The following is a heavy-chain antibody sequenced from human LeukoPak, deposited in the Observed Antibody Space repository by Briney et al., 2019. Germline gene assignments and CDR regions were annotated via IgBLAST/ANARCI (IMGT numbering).Heavy chain of an antibody. Sequence: PGGSLRLSCAASGFTFSNYAMSWVRQAPGKGLEWVSVIYSGGSTYYADSVKGRFTISRDNSKNTLYLQMNSLRAEDTAVYYCARDGFFTDYYYGMDVWGQGTTVTVSS. CDR1: GFTFSNYA. J-gene: IGHJ6*02. CDR2: IYSGGST. V-gene: IGHV3-53*01. D-gene: IGHD3-3*01. CDR3: ARDGFFTDYYYGMDV.